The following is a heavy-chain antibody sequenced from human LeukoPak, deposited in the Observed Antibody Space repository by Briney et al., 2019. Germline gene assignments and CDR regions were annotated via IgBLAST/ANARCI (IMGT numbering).Heavy chain of an antibody. CDR2: IYNSGST. V-gene: IGHV4-39*07. J-gene: IGHJ6*03. CDR1: GASISSSAWY. Sequence: SETLSLTCSVSGASISSSAWYWGWIRQPPGRGLQWIGIIYNSGSTYYNPSLKSRVTLSVDTSKNQFSLRLSSVTAADTAVYYCARLITGGVYYMDVWGKGTTVTVS. D-gene: IGHD1-14*01. CDR3: ARLITGGVYYMDV.